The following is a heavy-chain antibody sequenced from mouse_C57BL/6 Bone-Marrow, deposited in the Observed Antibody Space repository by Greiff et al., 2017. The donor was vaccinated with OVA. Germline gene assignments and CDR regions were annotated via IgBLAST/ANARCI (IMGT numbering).Heavy chain of an antibody. CDR2: IYPGNSDT. J-gene: IGHJ2*01. CDR3: TRRGFTTVVAREDYFDY. CDR1: GYTFTSYW. D-gene: IGHD1-1*01. V-gene: IGHV1-5*01. Sequence: DVKLQESGTVLARPGASVKMSCKTSGYTFTSYWMHWVKQRPGQGLEWIGAIYPGNSDTSYNQKFKGKAKLTAVTSASTAYMELSSLTNEDSAVYYCTRRGFTTVVAREDYFDYWGQGTTLTVSS.